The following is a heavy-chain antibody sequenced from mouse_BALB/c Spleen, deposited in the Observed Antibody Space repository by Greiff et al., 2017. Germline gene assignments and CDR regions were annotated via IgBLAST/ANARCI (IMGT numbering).Heavy chain of an antibody. D-gene: IGHD2-10*01. CDR1: GFTFSSYA. CDR3: ARAYYGNARAMDY. J-gene: IGHJ4*01. Sequence: EVHLVESGGGLVKPGGSLKLSCAASGFTFSSYAMSWVRQSPEKRLEWVAEISSGGSYTYYPDTVTGRFTISRDNAKNTLYLEMSSLRSEDTAMYYCARAYYGNARAMDYWGQGTSVTVSS. CDR2: ISSGGSYT. V-gene: IGHV5-9-4*01.